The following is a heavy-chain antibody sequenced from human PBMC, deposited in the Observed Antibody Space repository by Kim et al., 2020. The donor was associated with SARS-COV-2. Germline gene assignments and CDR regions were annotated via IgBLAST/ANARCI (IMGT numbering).Heavy chain of an antibody. CDR3: ARGRYSSLGWRSYYYYGM. CDR2: INHSGST. Sequence: SETLSLTCAVYGGSFSGYYWSWIRQPPGKGLEWIGEINHSGSTNYNPSLKSRVTISVDTSKNQFSLKLSSVTAADTAVYYCARGRYSSLGWRSYYYYGM. D-gene: IGHD6-6*01. CDR1: GGSFSGYY. J-gene: IGHJ6*01. V-gene: IGHV4-34*01.